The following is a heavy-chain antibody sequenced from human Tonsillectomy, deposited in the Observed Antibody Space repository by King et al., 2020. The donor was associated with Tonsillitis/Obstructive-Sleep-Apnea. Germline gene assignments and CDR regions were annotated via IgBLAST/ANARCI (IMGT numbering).Heavy chain of an antibody. V-gene: IGHV5-51*01. Sequence: QLVQSGAEVKKPGESLKISCKGSGYSFTSYWIGWVRQMPGKGLEWMGIIYPDDSDTRYSPSFQGQVTISADKSINTAYLQWSSLKASDTAIYYCANNSLHKRDYSYYGMDVWGQGTTLTVSS. D-gene: IGHD1-1*01. J-gene: IGHJ6*02. CDR1: GYSFTSYW. CDR2: IYPDDSDT. CDR3: ANNSLHKRDYSYYGMDV.